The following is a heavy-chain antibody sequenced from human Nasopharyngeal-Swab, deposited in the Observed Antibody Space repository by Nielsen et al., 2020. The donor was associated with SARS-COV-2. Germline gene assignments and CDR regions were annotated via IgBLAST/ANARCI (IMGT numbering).Heavy chain of an antibody. J-gene: IGHJ6*03. Sequence: SETLSLTCAISGASVSSSSAAWNWIRQSPSRGLEWLGRTYYRSKWYNDYAVSVKSRITINPDTSKNQFSLHLNSVTPEDTAVYYCARAWGAYGDYYYYYYTDVWGKGTTVTVSS. D-gene: IGHD4-17*01. CDR2: TYYRSKWYN. V-gene: IGHV6-1*01. CDR1: GASVSSSSAA. CDR3: ARAWGAYGDYYYYYYTDV.